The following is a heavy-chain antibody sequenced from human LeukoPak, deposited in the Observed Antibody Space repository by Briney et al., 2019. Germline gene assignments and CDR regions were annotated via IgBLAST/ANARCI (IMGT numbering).Heavy chain of an antibody. CDR2: LYSGSST. CDR3: ARVGDHYHWYLDL. D-gene: IGHD3-10*01. V-gene: IGHV3-53*01. CDR1: GFTVSTNY. Sequence: GGSLTLSCAASGFTVSTNYMNWVRQAPGKVLEWGSILYSGSSTYYADSMKGRFTISRDDSKNTLYLQMNSLRAEDTAVYYCARVGDHYHWYLDLWGRGTHVTVSS. J-gene: IGHJ2*01.